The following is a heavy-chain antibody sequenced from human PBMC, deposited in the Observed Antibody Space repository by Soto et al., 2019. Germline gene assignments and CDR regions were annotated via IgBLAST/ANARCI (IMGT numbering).Heavy chain of an antibody. CDR1: GFTFSDAW. D-gene: IGHD6-19*01. Sequence: VQLMESGGGLVKPGGSLRLSCAASGFTFSDAWMNWVRQAPGKGLEWVGRIKRINDGGTVDYAAPVKGRFTISRDDSKNTLYLQMNSLKTEDTAVYYCAPYDRGWYFDYWGQGTRVNVSS. V-gene: IGHV3-15*07. CDR2: IKRINDGGTV. J-gene: IGHJ4*02. CDR3: APYDRGWYFDY.